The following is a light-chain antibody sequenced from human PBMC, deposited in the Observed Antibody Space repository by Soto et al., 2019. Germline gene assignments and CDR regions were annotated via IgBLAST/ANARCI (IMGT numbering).Light chain of an antibody. J-gene: IGLJ1*01. Sequence: VLTQPPSASGTPGQRVTISCSGSSSNIGSNTVNWYQQLPGTAPKLLIYNNNQRPSGVPDRFSGSKSGTSASLAISGLQSEAEADYYCAAWDDSLNGLVFGTGTKLTVL. CDR2: NNN. V-gene: IGLV1-44*01. CDR3: AAWDDSLNGLV. CDR1: SSNIGSNT.